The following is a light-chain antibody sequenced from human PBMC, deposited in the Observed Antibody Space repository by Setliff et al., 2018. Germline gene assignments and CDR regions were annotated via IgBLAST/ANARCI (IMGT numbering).Light chain of an antibody. CDR2: DAS. J-gene: IGKJ4*01. Sequence: AIQLTQSPSSLSASVGDRVTISCRASQGIASGLAWYQQKPGRPPKVLISDASSLETGVPSRFSGSGSGTDFTLTITGLQPEDFATYYCQQFKKYPLTFGGGTKGDIK. V-gene: IGKV1D-13*01. CDR1: QGIASG. CDR3: QQFKKYPLT.